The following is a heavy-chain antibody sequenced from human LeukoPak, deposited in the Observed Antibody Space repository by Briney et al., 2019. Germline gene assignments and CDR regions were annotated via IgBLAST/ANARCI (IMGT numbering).Heavy chain of an antibody. CDR3: AREGSRYCSSTSCSGGFDY. CDR2: IYYSGST. V-gene: IGHV4-30-4*08. Sequence: SQTLSLTCTVSGGSISSGDDYWSWIRQPPGKGLEWIGYIYYSGSTYYNPSLKSRVTISVDTSKNQFSLKLSSVTAADTTVYYCAREGSRYCSSTSCSGGFDYWGKGTLVTVSS. CDR1: GGSISSGDDY. J-gene: IGHJ4*02. D-gene: IGHD2-2*01.